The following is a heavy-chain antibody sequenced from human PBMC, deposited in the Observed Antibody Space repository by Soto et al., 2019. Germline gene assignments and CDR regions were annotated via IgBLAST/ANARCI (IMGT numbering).Heavy chain of an antibody. Sequence: SETLSLTCTVSGGSLSGYYWSWIRQPPGKGLDWIGDFYSSGSPHHNPSLKNRVSISEDRSKNEFSLKLSSVTAADTAIYYCAREFYYDSSGIGFDSWGQGTLVTVSS. V-gene: IGHV4-59*01. CDR2: FYSSGSP. D-gene: IGHD3-22*01. CDR1: GGSLSGYY. CDR3: AREFYYDSSGIGFDS. J-gene: IGHJ4*02.